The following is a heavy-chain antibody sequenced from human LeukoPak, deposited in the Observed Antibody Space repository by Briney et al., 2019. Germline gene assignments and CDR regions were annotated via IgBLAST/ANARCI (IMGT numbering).Heavy chain of an antibody. CDR3: AKDHYSDSYYFDN. Sequence: GGSLRLSCAASGFTFSSYGMHWVRQAPGKGLEWVAFIRYDGSNKYYADSVKGRFTISRDNSKNTLYLQMNSLRAEDTAVYYCAKDHYSDSYYFDNWGQGTLVTVSS. V-gene: IGHV3-30*02. CDR2: IRYDGSNK. J-gene: IGHJ4*02. D-gene: IGHD4-11*01. CDR1: GFTFSSYG.